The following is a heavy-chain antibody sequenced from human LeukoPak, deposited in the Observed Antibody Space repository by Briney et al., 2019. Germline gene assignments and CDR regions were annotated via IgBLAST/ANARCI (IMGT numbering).Heavy chain of an antibody. V-gene: IGHV3-15*01. Sequence: GGSLRLSCAASGFTFSDYYISWVRQAPGKGLEWVGRIKSKADGGTTDAAAPVKGRFTMSRDDSKNTLYLQMNSLKTEDTAVYYCTTVGYLDWLLTYYFDNWGQGTLVTVSS. D-gene: IGHD3-9*01. CDR3: TTVGYLDWLLTYYFDN. J-gene: IGHJ4*02. CDR1: GFTFSDYY. CDR2: IKSKADGGTT.